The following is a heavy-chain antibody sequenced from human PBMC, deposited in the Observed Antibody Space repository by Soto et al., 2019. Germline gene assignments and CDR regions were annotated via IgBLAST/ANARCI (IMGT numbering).Heavy chain of an antibody. CDR2: ISAYNGNT. Sequence: ASVKVSCKASGYTFTSYGISWVRQAPGQGLEWMGWISAYNGNTNYAQKLQGRVTMTTDTSTSTAYMELRSLRSEDTAVYYCARDPLVPAAMPIDYWGQGTLVTVSS. J-gene: IGHJ4*02. CDR3: ARDPLVPAAMPIDY. CDR1: GYTFTSYG. D-gene: IGHD2-2*01. V-gene: IGHV1-18*01.